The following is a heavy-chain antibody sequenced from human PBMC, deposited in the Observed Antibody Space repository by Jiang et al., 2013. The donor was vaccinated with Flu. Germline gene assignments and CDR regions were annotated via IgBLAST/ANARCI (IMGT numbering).Heavy chain of an antibody. Sequence: LLKPSETLSLTCAVSGYSISSGYYWGWIRQPPGKGLEWIGSIYHSGSTYYNPSLKSRVTISVDTSKNQFSLKLSSVTAADTAVYYCARLSSSWYRYFDYWGQGTLVTVSS. D-gene: IGHD6-13*01. J-gene: IGHJ4*02. CDR1: GYSISSGYY. V-gene: IGHV4-38-2*01. CDR2: IYHSGST. CDR3: ARLSSSWYRYFDY.